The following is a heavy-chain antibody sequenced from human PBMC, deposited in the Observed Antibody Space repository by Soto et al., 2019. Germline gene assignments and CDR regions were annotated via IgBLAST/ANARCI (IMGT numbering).Heavy chain of an antibody. V-gene: IGHV1-69*01. CDR3: ARALRGYSYGYVG. J-gene: IGHJ4*02. D-gene: IGHD5-18*01. CDR1: GGTFTNYV. CDR2: IIPIFGRA. Sequence: QVQLVQSGAEVKKPGSSVKVSCKASGGTFTNYVINWVRQAPGQGLEWMGGIIPIFGRADYAQKFQGRVTITADESTRTAYMELSSLTSEDTAVYYCARALRGYSYGYVGWGQGTLVTVSS.